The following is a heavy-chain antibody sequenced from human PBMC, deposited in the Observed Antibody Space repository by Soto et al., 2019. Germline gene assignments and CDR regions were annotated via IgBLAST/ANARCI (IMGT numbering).Heavy chain of an antibody. J-gene: IGHJ6*02. Sequence: SETLSLTCAVYGGSFSGYYWSWIRQPPGKGLEWIGEINHSGSTNYNPSLKSRVTISVDTSKNQFSLKLSSVTAADTAVYYCASLVGRSSWYDYYGMDVWGQGTTVTVSS. V-gene: IGHV4-34*01. D-gene: IGHD6-13*01. CDR1: GGSFSGYY. CDR2: INHSGST. CDR3: ASLVGRSSWYDYYGMDV.